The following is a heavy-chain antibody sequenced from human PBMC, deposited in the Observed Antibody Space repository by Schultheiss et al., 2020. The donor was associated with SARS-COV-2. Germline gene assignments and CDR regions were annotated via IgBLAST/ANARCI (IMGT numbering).Heavy chain of an antibody. Sequence: SETLSLTCTVSGGSISSYYWSWIRQPPGKGLEWIGYIYYSGSTNYNPSLKSRVTISVDTSKNQFSLKLSSMTAADTAVYYCARGGDPGGDYYGMDVWGQGTTVTVSS. D-gene: IGHD7-27*01. V-gene: IGHV4-59*12. CDR1: GGSISSYY. CDR2: IYYSGST. J-gene: IGHJ6*02. CDR3: ARGGDPGGDYYGMDV.